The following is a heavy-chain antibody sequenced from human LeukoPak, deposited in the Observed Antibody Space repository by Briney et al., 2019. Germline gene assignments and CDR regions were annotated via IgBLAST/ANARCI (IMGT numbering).Heavy chain of an antibody. V-gene: IGHV1-8*01. J-gene: IGHJ5*02. CDR3: ARGIWGFGDTNTFDP. Sequence: ASVKVSCKASGYTSTSYDINWVRQATGQGLEWMGWMNPNSGNTGYAQKFQGRVTMTRNTSISTAYMELSSLRSEDTAVYYCARGIWGFGDTNTFDPWGQGTLVTVSS. CDR1: GYTSTSYD. CDR2: MNPNSGNT. D-gene: IGHD3-10*01.